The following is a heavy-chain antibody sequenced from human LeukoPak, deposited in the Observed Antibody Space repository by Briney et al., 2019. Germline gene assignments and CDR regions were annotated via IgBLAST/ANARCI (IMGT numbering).Heavy chain of an antibody. CDR1: GFTFSNYG. Sequence: PGGSLRLSCAASGFTFSNYGVHWVRQAPGEGLEWVAFIRYDGGNKYYADSMEGRFTISRDNSKNTLFLQMDSLRAEDTAVYYCATQASVTYSFYFDYWGQGTLVTVSS. J-gene: IGHJ4*02. V-gene: IGHV3-30*02. CDR3: ATQASVTYSFYFDY. D-gene: IGHD1-26*01. CDR2: IRYDGGNK.